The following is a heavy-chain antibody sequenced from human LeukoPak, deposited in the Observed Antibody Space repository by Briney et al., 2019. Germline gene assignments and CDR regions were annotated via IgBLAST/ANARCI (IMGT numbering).Heavy chain of an antibody. J-gene: IGHJ6*02. D-gene: IGHD3-16*01. CDR1: GFTFSNAW. Sequence: GGSLRLSCAASGFTFSNAWMSWVRQAPGKGPEWVGRIKSKTDGGTTDYAAPVKGRFTISRDDSKNTLYLQMNSLKTEDTAVYYCTTRGFWDTSVGMDVWGQGTTVTVSS. CDR2: IKSKTDGGTT. CDR3: TTRGFWDTSVGMDV. V-gene: IGHV3-15*01.